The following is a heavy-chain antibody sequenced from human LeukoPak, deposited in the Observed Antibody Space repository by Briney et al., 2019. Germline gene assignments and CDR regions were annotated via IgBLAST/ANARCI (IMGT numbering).Heavy chain of an antibody. CDR1: GFTFSDYY. V-gene: IGHV3-11*01. Sequence: GGSLRLSCTASGFTFSDYYMSWIRQAPGKGLEWASNISPSGSDINYADSVKGRFTISRDNAKNSLYLQMNSLRAEDTAVYYCARIYDSTGYPFDQWGQGTPVTVSS. CDR3: ARIYDSTGYPFDQ. J-gene: IGHJ4*02. CDR2: ISPSGSDI. D-gene: IGHD3-22*01.